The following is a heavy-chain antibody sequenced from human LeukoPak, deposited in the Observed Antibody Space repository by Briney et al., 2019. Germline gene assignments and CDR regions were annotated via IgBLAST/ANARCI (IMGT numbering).Heavy chain of an antibody. V-gene: IGHV3-30*02. D-gene: IGHD1-1*01. J-gene: IGHJ4*02. CDR2: IRFDGNNK. CDR1: GFTFTDYG. Sequence: GGSLRLSCAASGFTFTDYGMHWVRQAPGKGLEWVAFIRFDGNNKYYADSVKGRFTISRDNSKNTLYLQINSLRTEDTAVYYCAKEGTASKPSDLDYWGQGTLVTVSS. CDR3: AKEGTASKPSDLDY.